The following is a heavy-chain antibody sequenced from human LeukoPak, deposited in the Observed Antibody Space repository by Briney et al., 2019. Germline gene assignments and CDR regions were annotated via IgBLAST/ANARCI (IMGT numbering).Heavy chain of an antibody. V-gene: IGHV4-4*07. Sequence: SETLSLTCTVSGGSISSYYWSWIRQPAGKGLEWIGHIYTSGSTNYNPSLKSRVTMSVDTSKNQFSLKLSSVTAADTAVYYCARNSNEPVHYYYYYMDVWGKGTTVTVSS. D-gene: IGHD4-11*01. CDR2: IYTSGST. J-gene: IGHJ6*03. CDR3: ARNSNEPVHYYYYYMDV. CDR1: GGSISSYY.